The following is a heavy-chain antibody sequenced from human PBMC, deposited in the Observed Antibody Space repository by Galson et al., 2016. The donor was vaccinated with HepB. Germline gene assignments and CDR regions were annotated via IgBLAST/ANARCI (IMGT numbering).Heavy chain of an antibody. CDR1: GFTVSSNY. CDR2: IYSGDSP. CDR3: ARADSSVYHHLDY. V-gene: IGHV3-53*01. Sequence: SLRLSCAASGFTVSSNYLSWVRQAPGKGLEWVSVIYSGDSPYYADSVKGRFTISRDNSKNTLYLRMNSLRDEDTAVYYCARADSSVYHHLDYWGQGTLVTVSS. J-gene: IGHJ4*02. D-gene: IGHD3-22*01.